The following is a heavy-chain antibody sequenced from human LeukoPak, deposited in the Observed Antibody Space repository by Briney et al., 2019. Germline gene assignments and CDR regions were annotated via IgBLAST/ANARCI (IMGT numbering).Heavy chain of an antibody. CDR3: ARGRQIRRRWELLAGGWFDP. V-gene: IGHV1-8*02. D-gene: IGHD1-26*01. CDR2: MNPNSGNT. CDR1: GGTFSSYA. Sequence: GSSVKVSCKASGGTFSSYAISWVRQAPGQGLEWMGWMNPNSGNTGYAQKFQGRVTMTRNTSISTAYMELSSLRSEDTAVYYCARGRQIRRRWELLAGGWFDPWGQGTLVTVSS. J-gene: IGHJ5*02.